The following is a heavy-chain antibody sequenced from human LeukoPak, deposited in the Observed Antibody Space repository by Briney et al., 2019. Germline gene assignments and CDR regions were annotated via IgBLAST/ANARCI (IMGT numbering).Heavy chain of an antibody. Sequence: SQTLSLTCVISGDSVSSDSVVWNWIRQSPSRGLEWLGRTYYRSKWYNDYAVSVKSRITINPDTSKNQFSLQLNSVTPEDTAVYYCARKITGRAFDTWGQGTMVTVSS. CDR3: ARKITGRAFDT. CDR2: TYYRSKWYN. D-gene: IGHD1-20*01. V-gene: IGHV6-1*01. J-gene: IGHJ3*02. CDR1: GDSVSSDSVV.